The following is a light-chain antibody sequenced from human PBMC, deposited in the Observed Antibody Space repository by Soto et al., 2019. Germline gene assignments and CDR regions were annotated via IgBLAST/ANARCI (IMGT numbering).Light chain of an antibody. CDR2: GAS. V-gene: IGKV3-20*01. CDR3: QQYLSSSWK. CDR1: QSVSSSY. J-gene: IGKJ1*01. Sequence: EIVLTQSPGTLSLSPGERATLSCRASQSVSSSYFAWYQQRFGQAPRLLIYGASRRATGIPDRFSGSRSVTDFTLHISSMEPEVVGVYQCQQYLSSSWKFAQGTKV.